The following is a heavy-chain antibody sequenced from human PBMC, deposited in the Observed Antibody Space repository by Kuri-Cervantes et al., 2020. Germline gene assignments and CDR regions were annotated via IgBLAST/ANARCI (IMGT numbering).Heavy chain of an antibody. D-gene: IGHD2-15*01. J-gene: IGHJ3*02. CDR1: GFTFNSYW. CDR3: ARPGHCSGGSCQRAFDI. V-gene: IGHV3-30*03. CDR2: ISYDGSNK. Sequence: GESLKISCAASGFTFNSYWMSWVRQAPGKGLEWVAVISYDGSNKYYADSVKGRFTISRDNSKNTLYVQMNSLRHEDTAVYYCARPGHCSGGSCQRAFDIWGPGTMVTVSS.